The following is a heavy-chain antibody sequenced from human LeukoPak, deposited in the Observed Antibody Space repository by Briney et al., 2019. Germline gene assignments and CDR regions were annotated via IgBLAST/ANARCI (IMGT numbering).Heavy chain of an antibody. V-gene: IGHV4-59*01. Sequence: SVTLSLTCTVSGGSISSDYWSWLRQPPGKGLEWIGHIHYSGSTNYNPSLRSRVTISLDTSKNQFSLKLTSVNTADTAVYYCASALATPGTTDFDYWGQGTLVTVSS. D-gene: IGHD6-13*01. CDR3: ASALATPGTTDFDY. CDR1: GGSISSDY. CDR2: IHYSGST. J-gene: IGHJ4*02.